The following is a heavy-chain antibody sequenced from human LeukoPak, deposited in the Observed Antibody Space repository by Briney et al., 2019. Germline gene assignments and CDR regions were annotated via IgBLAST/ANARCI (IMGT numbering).Heavy chain of an antibody. CDR1: GGSISSSNW. J-gene: IGHJ2*01. D-gene: IGHD4-23*01. CDR2: IYHSGST. CDR3: ARDPFDYGGKDVRYFDL. V-gene: IGHV4-4*02. Sequence: PSETLSLTCAVSGGSISSSNWWSWVRQPPGKGLEWIGEIYHSGSTNYNPSLKSRVTISVDKSKNQFSLKLSSVTAADTAVYYCARDPFDYGGKDVRYFDLWGRGTLVTVSS.